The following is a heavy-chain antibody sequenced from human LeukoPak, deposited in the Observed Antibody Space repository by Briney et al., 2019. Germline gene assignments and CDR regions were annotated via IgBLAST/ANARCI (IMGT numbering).Heavy chain of an antibody. CDR3: ARDSRNYDILTGYYTLAV. D-gene: IGHD3-9*01. CDR2: IKYDGSEK. CDR1: GFTFSVSW. Sequence: GGSLRLSCAASGFTFSVSWMSWVRQAPGKGLEWVANIKYDGSEKYYVDSVKGRFTISRDNAKNSLYLQMNSLRAEDTAVYYCARDSRNYDILTGYYTLAVWGKGTTVTTSS. J-gene: IGHJ6*04. V-gene: IGHV3-7*03.